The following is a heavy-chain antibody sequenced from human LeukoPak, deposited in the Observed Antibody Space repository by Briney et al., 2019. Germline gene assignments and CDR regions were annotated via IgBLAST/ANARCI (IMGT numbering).Heavy chain of an antibody. CDR3: ARVLRHCSGGSCLVGMDV. J-gene: IGHJ6*02. CDR1: GGTFSSYS. CDR2: ISSSSYI. V-gene: IGHV3-21*01. Sequence: SCKASGGTFSSYSMNWVRQAPGKGLEWVSSISSSSYIYYADSVKGRFTISRDNAKNSLYLQMNSLRAEDTAVYYCARVLRHCSGGSCLVGMDVWGQGTTVTVSS. D-gene: IGHD2-15*01.